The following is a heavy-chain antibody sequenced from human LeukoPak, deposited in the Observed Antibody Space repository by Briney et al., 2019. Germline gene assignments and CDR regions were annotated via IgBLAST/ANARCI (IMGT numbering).Heavy chain of an antibody. CDR1: GGSISSSSYY. CDR2: IYYSGST. J-gene: IGHJ3*01. Sequence: PSETLSLTCTVSGGSISSSSYYWGWIRQPPGKGLEWIGSIYYSGSTYYNPSLKSRVTIFVDTSKNQFSLKLSSVTAADTAVYYCARRVYYDILTGYQNDAFDVWGQGTMVTVSS. V-gene: IGHV4-39*01. D-gene: IGHD3-9*01. CDR3: ARRVYYDILTGYQNDAFDV.